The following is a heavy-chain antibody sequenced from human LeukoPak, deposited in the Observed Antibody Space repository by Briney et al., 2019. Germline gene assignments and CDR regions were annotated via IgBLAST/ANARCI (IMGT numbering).Heavy chain of an antibody. D-gene: IGHD6-13*01. V-gene: IGHV3-23*01. J-gene: IGHJ3*02. Sequence: GGSLRLSCAASGFTFSSYAMSWVRQAPGKGLEWVSAISGSGGSTYYADSVKGRFTISRDNSKNTLYLQMNSLRAEDTAVYYCAKVNKKSDGRAAPDAFDIWGQGTMVTVSS. CDR2: ISGSGGST. CDR1: GFTFSSYA. CDR3: AKVNKKSDGRAAPDAFDI.